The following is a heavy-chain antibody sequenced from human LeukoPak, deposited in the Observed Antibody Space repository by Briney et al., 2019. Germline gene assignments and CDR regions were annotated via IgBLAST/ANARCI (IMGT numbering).Heavy chain of an antibody. V-gene: IGHV3-21*01. CDR2: ISSSSTYI. J-gene: IGHJ3*02. Sequence: GGSLRLSCAASGFTFRAYSMNWVRQAPGKGLEWVSSISSSSTYIYYADSLKGRFTISRDNAKNSLYLQMNSLRAEDTAVYYCARDGVGAFGIWGQGTMVTVSS. CDR3: ARDGVGAFGI. CDR1: GFTFRAYS. D-gene: IGHD3-10*01.